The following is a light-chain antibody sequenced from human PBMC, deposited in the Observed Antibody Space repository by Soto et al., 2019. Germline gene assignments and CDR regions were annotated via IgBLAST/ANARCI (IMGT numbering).Light chain of an antibody. J-gene: IGLJ1*01. Sequence: QSVLTQPPSVSATPGQKVTISCSGSGSNLGRNYVSWYQQLPGTAPKLLIYDNVYRFSGIPDRFSASKSGTSATLGITGLQTGDEGDYYCGSWDNILMAYVFGTGTKVTVL. V-gene: IGLV1-51*01. CDR1: GSNLGRNY. CDR2: DNV. CDR3: GSWDNILMAYV.